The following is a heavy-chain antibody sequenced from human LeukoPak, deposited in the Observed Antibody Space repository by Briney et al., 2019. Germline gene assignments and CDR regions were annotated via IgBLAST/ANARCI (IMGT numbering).Heavy chain of an antibody. CDR2: IGTSTTTI. D-gene: IGHD2-21*01. J-gene: IGHJ3*02. Sequence: PGGSLRLSCVASGFPFSSYSMNWVRQAPGKGLEWISYIGTSTTTIHYGDSVEGRYPISRDNAKNSLYLQMNNLRVEDTAVYYCARDRPYSFDIWGQGTKITVSS. CDR3: ARDRPYSFDI. V-gene: IGHV3-48*01. CDR1: GFPFSSYS.